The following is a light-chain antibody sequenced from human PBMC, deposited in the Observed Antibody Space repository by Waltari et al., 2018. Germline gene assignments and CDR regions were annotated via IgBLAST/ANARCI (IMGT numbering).Light chain of an antibody. CDR3: QQYGSSPRT. CDR1: QSVSSSS. V-gene: IGKV3-20*01. Sequence: DIVLTQSPDTLSLSPGERAPLSCRASQSVSSSSLAWYQQKPGQAPRLLISGASSRATGIPDRFSGSGSGTDFTLTISRLEPEDFAVYYCQQYGSSPRTFGQGTKLEIK. J-gene: IGKJ2*01. CDR2: GAS.